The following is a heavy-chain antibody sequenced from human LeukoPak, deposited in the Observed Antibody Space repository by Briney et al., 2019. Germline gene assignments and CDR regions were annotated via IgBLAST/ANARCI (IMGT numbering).Heavy chain of an antibody. CDR2: IIPIFGTA. CDR1: GGTFSSYA. Sequence: ASVKVSCKASGGTFSSYAISWVRQAPGQGLEWMGGIIPIFGTANYAQKFQGRVTITADKSTSTAYMELSSLRSEDTAVYYCARTNSVSLLRYFDWLLLYFDYWGQGTLVTVSS. J-gene: IGHJ4*02. V-gene: IGHV1-69*06. CDR3: ARTNSVSLLRYFDWLLLYFDY. D-gene: IGHD3-9*01.